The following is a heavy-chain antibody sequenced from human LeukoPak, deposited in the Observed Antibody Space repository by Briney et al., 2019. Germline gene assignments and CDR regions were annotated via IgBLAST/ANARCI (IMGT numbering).Heavy chain of an antibody. CDR2: IYHSGLT. V-gene: IGHV4-59*08. CDR3: ARTYDSTAYHF. D-gene: IGHD3-22*01. Sequence: SETLSLTCSVSGGSFTSYYWNWVRQTPDKGLEWISYIYHSGLTRYNPSLKSPITISMDTSKNQISLKVASVTAADTGFYYCARTYDSTAYHFWGQGTQVTV. CDR1: GGSFTSYY. J-gene: IGHJ4*02.